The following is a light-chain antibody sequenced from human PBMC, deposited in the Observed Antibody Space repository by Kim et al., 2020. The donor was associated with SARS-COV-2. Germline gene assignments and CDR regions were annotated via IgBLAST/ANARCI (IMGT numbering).Light chain of an antibody. Sequence: STGKRATLSCRASQSVGSSLLAWYQQKPGQAPRLLIYEAFKRVAGIPDRFSGSGSGTDFTLTISRPEPEDFAMYYCQQYGSSPYSFGQGTKLEI. V-gene: IGKV3-20*01. CDR1: QSVGSSL. CDR3: QQYGSSPYS. J-gene: IGKJ2*03. CDR2: EAF.